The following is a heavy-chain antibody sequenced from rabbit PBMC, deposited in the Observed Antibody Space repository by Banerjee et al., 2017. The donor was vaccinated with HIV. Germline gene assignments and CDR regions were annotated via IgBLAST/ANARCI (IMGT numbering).Heavy chain of an antibody. CDR1: GFTFSRYW. D-gene: IGHD6-1*01. CDR3: ARGVDGYGYATSRLDL. J-gene: IGHJ3*01. Sequence: QSLEESGGDLVKPGASLTLTCKASGFTFSRYWICWVRQAPGKGLEWIACINTDIDSSGSTYYASWAKGRFTISKTSSTTVTLQMTSLTAADTATYFCARGVDGYGYATSRLDLWGPGTLVTVS. V-gene: IGHV1S40*01. CDR2: INTDIDSSGST.